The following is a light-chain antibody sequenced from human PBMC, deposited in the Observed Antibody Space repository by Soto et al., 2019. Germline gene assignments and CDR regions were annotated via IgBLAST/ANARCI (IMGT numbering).Light chain of an antibody. CDR2: GAS. CDR3: QHYGSSYT. CDR1: QSIGNNY. J-gene: IGKJ2*01. Sequence: DIVLTQSPGTLSLSPGERATLSCRASQSIGNNYLAWYQQKPGQAPRLLIYGASIRAIDIPDRFSGSGSGTYFTLTISGLEPEDFAVYYCQHYGSSYTFGQGTKVEIK. V-gene: IGKV3-20*01.